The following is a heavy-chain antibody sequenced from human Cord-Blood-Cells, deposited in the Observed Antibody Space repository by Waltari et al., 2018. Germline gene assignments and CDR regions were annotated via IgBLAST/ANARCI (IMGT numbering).Heavy chain of an antibody. V-gene: IGHV4-34*01. CDR3: ARGQDYSNYYYYYGMDV. CDR1: GGSFSGYY. Sequence: QVQLQQWGAGLLKPSETLSLTCAVYGGSFSGYYWSWIRQPPGKGLEWIGEINHSGSTNYHPSLKSRVTISVDTSKNQFSLKLSSVTAADTAVYYCARGQDYSNYYYYYGMDVWGQGTTVTVSS. J-gene: IGHJ6*02. CDR2: INHSGST. D-gene: IGHD4-4*01.